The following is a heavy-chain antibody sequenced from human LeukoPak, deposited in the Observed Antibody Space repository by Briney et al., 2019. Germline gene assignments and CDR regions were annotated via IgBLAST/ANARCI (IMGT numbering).Heavy chain of an antibody. J-gene: IGHJ4*02. Sequence: ASVKVSCKASGYTLTSYDINWVRQATGQGLEWMGWMNPKSGNTGYARKFQGRVTMTRNTSISTAYMELSSLRSEDTAVYYCARLSSGAGELDYWGQGALVTVSS. CDR3: ARLSSGAGELDY. V-gene: IGHV1-8*01. CDR1: GYTLTSYD. D-gene: IGHD3-10*01. CDR2: MNPKSGNT.